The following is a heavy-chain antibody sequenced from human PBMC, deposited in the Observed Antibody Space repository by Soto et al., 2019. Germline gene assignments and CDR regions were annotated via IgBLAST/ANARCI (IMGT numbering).Heavy chain of an antibody. V-gene: IGHV3-30-3*01. D-gene: IGHD6-6*01. CDR2: ISYDGSNK. J-gene: IGHJ4*02. CDR3: ARDIVYSSSPTLDY. CDR1: GFTFSSYA. Sequence: QVQLVESGGGVVQPGRSLRLSCAASGFTFSSYAMHWVRQAPGKGLEWVAVISYDGSNKYYADSVKGRFTISRDNSKNPLYLPMNSLRAEDTAVYYCARDIVYSSSPTLDYWGQGTLVTVSS.